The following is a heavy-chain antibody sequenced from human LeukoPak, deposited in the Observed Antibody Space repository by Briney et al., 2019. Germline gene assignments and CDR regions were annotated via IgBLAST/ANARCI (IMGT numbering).Heavy chain of an antibody. CDR1: GGSISSGDYY. J-gene: IGHJ5*02. CDR3: ARRGIAAAGKGGWWFDP. CDR2: IYYSGST. Sequence: SETLSLTCTVSGGSISSGDYYWSWIRQPPGKGLEWIGYIYYSGSTNYNPSLKSRVTISVDTSKNQFSLKLSSVTAADTAVYYCARRGIAAAGKGGWWFDPWGQGTLVTVSS. D-gene: IGHD6-13*01. V-gene: IGHV4-61*08.